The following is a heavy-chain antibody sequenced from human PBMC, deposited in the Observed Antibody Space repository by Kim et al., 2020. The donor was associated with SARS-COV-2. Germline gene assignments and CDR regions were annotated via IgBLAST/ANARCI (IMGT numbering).Heavy chain of an antibody. CDR2: ISYDGSNK. J-gene: IGHJ6*02. CDR1: GFTFSSYA. D-gene: IGHD3-9*01. CDR3: ARDLRYYDIVTGYLHELGKPRYYYYGMDV. V-gene: IGHV3-30-3*01. Sequence: GGSLRLSCAASGFTFSSYAMHWVRQAPGKGLEWVAVISYDGSNKYYADSVKGRFTISRDNSKNTLYLQMNSLRAEDTAVYYCARDLRYYDIVTGYLHELGKPRYYYYGMDVWGQGTTVAVSS.